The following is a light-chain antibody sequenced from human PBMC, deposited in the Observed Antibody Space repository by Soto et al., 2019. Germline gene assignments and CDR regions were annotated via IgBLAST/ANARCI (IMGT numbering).Light chain of an antibody. Sequence: IVLTQSPGTLSLSPGERATLSCRASQSVNNNLAWYQQKPGQAPRLLIYGASIRATGIPARFSGSESGTEFTLTISSLQSEDFAVYYCQQYNNWPLFTFGPGTKVDIK. J-gene: IGKJ3*01. V-gene: IGKV3-15*01. CDR1: QSVNNN. CDR2: GAS. CDR3: QQYNNWPLFT.